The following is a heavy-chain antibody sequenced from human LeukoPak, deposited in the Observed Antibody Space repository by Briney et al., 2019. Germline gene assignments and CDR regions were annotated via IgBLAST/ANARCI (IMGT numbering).Heavy chain of an antibody. D-gene: IGHD5-18*01. CDR2: INHSGNA. Sequence: SETLSLTCAVSGGSFSGYYWTWIRQPPGKGLEWIGEINHSGNANYNPSLKSRVTISVDTSKNQFSLKLSSVTAADTAVYYCARGGYSCGKYYFDYWGQGTLVTVSS. J-gene: IGHJ4*02. CDR1: GGSFSGYY. V-gene: IGHV4-34*01. CDR3: ARGGYSCGKYYFDY.